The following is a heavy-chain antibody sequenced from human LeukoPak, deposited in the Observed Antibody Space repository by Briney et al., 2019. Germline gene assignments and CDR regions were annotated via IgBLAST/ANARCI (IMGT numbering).Heavy chain of an antibody. V-gene: IGHV1-69*13. D-gene: IGHD5-24*01. CDR1: GGTFSSYT. CDR2: IIPIFGTA. J-gene: IGHJ4*02. Sequence: SVKVSCKASGGTFSSYTISWVRQAPGQGLEWMGGIIPIFGTANYAQKFQGRVTITADESTSTAYMELSSLRSEDTAVYYCARELATTPYYFDYWGQGTLVTVSS. CDR3: ARELATTPYYFDY.